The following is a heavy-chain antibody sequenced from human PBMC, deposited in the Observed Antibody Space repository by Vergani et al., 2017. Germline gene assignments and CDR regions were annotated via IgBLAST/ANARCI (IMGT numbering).Heavy chain of an antibody. CDR3: ARARYYDILTGPPYAYYGMDV. CDR1: GFTFSSYA. V-gene: IGHV3-64*01. CDR2: ISSNGGST. Sequence: VQLVESGGGVVQPGGSLRLSCAASGFTFSSYAMHWVRQAPGKGLEYVSAISSNGGSTYYANSVKGRFTISRDNSKNTLYLQMGSLRAEDMAVYYCARARYYDILTGPPYAYYGMDVWGQGTTVTVSS. D-gene: IGHD3-9*01. J-gene: IGHJ6*02.